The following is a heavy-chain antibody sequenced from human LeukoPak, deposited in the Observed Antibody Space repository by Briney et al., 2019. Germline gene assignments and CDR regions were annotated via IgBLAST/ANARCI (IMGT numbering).Heavy chain of an antibody. V-gene: IGHV3-20*04. D-gene: IGHD5-12*01. CDR3: ASGYSAYDADHFDY. CDR2: INWNGGST. J-gene: IGHJ4*02. CDR1: GFNFDNYG. Sequence: GGSLRLSCAASGFNFDNYGMSWVRQAPGKGLEWVSGINWNGGSTGYADSVKGRFTISRDNAKNSLYLQMNSLRAEDTALYYCASGYSAYDADHFDYWGQGTLVTVSS.